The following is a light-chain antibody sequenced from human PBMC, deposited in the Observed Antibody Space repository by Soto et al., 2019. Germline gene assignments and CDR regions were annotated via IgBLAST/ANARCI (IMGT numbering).Light chain of an antibody. Sequence: EIVMTQSPATLSVSPGERATLSCRASQSVSSSHLAWYQQRLGQAPRLLIYGTSNRATGIPDRFSGSRSGTDFTLTISRLEPEDFAVYYCQQYGSSPFTFGGGTKVDI. J-gene: IGKJ4*01. CDR2: GTS. V-gene: IGKV3-20*01. CDR1: QSVSSSH. CDR3: QQYGSSPFT.